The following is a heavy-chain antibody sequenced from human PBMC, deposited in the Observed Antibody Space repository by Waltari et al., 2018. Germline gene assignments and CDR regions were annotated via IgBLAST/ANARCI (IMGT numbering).Heavy chain of an antibody. CDR3: VLYSSTFLGDC. CDR2: INTDGSIT. D-gene: IGHD6-13*01. CDR1: GFIFSSDW. V-gene: IGHV3-74*01. Sequence: EVQLVESGGGLVQPGGSLRLSCAAAGFIFSSDWMPWVRQAPGKGLVSVSQINTDGSITSYADSVKGRFTISRDNAKNTLFLQMNSLRAEDTAVYYCVLYSSTFLGDCWGQGNLVTVSS. J-gene: IGHJ4*02.